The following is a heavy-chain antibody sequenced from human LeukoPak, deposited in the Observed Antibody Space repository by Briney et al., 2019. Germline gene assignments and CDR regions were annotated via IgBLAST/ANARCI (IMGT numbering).Heavy chain of an antibody. J-gene: IGHJ6*03. CDR1: GYTLTELS. V-gene: IGHV1-24*01. CDR2: FDPEDGET. CDR3: AREGVLSSGWYYYYYYMDV. Sequence: ASVKVSCKVSGYTLTELSMHWVRQAPGKGLEWMGGFDPEDGETIYAQKFQGRVTMTEDTSTDTAYMELSSLRSEDTAVYYCAREGVLSSGWYYYYYYMDVWGKGTTVTVSS. D-gene: IGHD6-19*01.